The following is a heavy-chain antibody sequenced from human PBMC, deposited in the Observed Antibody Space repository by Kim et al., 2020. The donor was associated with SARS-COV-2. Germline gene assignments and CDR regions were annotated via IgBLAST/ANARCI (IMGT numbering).Heavy chain of an antibody. D-gene: IGHD3-10*01. J-gene: IGHJ6*02. V-gene: IGHV3-30*07. CDR3: ARTLVLSGYYGMDV. Sequence: DAVKCQSTICRDNAKTTLYLQMNSLRAEDTAVYYCARTLVLSGYYGMDVWGQGTTVTVSS.